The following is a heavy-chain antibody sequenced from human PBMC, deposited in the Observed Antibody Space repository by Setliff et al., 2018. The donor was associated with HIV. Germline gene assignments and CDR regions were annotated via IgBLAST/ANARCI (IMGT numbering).Heavy chain of an antibody. D-gene: IGHD3-22*01. J-gene: IGHJ6*03. CDR2: INHSGST. Sequence: SETLSLTCAVYGGSFSGYYWSWIRQPQGKGLEWIGEINHSGSTNYNPSLKSRVTISVDTSKNQFSLKLSSVTAADTAVYYCARVSYDSSGYYIYYYYYMDVWGKGTTVTVSS. V-gene: IGHV4-34*01. CDR1: GGSFSGYY. CDR3: ARVSYDSSGYYIYYYYYMDV.